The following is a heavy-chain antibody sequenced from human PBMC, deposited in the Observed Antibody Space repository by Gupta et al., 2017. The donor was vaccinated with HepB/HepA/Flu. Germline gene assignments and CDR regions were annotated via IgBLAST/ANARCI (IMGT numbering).Heavy chain of an antibody. J-gene: IGHJ6*03. V-gene: IGHV3-48*02. CDR1: GFTFSSYS. Sequence: EVQLVESGGGLVQPGGSLRLSCTASGFTFSSYSMLWVRQAPGKGLEWVSYISSGSRAIYYADSVKGRFTISRDSAKNSLFLQMNSLRDEDTAVYFCARAVAGTTFVAYYMDVWGKGTTVTVSS. CDR3: ARAVAGTTFVAYYMDV. D-gene: IGHD1-7*01. CDR2: ISSGSRAI.